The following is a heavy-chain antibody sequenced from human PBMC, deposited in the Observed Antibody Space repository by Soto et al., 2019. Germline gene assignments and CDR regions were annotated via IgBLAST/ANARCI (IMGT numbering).Heavy chain of an antibody. V-gene: IGHV3-30*03. Sequence: QVQLVESGGGVVQPGRSLRLSCAASGFTFSSYGMHWVRQAPGKGLEWVALISYEGSIKYYADSVKGRFTISRDNSKNPLFLQMSSLRADDTAVYYCAQYIALTVVLPSHWGQGTLVTVSS. CDR3: AQYIALTVVLPSH. CDR2: ISYEGSIK. D-gene: IGHD3-22*01. J-gene: IGHJ4*02. CDR1: GFTFSSYG.